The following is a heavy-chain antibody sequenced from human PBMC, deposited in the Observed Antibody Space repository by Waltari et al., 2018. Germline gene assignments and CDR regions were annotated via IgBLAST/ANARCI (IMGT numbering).Heavy chain of an antibody. D-gene: IGHD6-13*01. CDR2: ISSSSSYI. CDR1: GFTFSSNS. V-gene: IGHV3-21*01. J-gene: IGHJ4*02. Sequence: EVQLVESGGGLVKPGGSLRLSCAASGFTFSSNSMNWVRQAPGKGMAWVSSISSSSSYIYYADSVKGRFTISRDNAKNSLYLQMNSLRAEDTAVYYCARDGVAAARLYYFDYWGQGTLVTVSS. CDR3: ARDGVAAARLYYFDY.